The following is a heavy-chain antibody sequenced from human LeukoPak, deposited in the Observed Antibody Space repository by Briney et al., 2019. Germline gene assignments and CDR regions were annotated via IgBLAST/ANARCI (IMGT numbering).Heavy chain of an antibody. CDR3: AKDSFRETYSSGYLTAFDY. CDR1: GFTFSSYA. Sequence: PPGGSLRLSCAASGFTFSSYAMSWVRQAPGKGLEWVSAISGSGGSTYYADSVKGRFTISRDNSKNTLYLQMNSLRAEDTAVYYCAKDSFRETYSSGYLTAFDYWGQGTLVTVSS. V-gene: IGHV3-23*01. J-gene: IGHJ4*02. D-gene: IGHD3-22*01. CDR2: ISGSGGST.